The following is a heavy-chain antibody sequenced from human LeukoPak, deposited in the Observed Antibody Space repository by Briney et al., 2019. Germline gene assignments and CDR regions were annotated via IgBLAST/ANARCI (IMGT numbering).Heavy chain of an antibody. CDR1: GFTFSSYG. V-gene: IGHV3-30*18. CDR3: AKDWDPGYYDSSGSYPDY. J-gene: IGHJ4*02. CDR2: ISYDGSNK. Sequence: TGGSLRLSCAASGFTFSSYGMHWVRQAPGKGLEWVAVISYDGSNKYYADSVKGRFTISRDNSKNTLYLQMNSLRAEDAAVYYCAKDWDPGYYDSSGSYPDYWGQGTLVTVSS. D-gene: IGHD3-22*01.